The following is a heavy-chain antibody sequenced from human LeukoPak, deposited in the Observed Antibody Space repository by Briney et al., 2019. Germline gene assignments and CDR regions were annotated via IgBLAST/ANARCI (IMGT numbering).Heavy chain of an antibody. J-gene: IGHJ4*02. D-gene: IGHD6-19*01. CDR1: GGTFSSYA. V-gene: IGHV1-69*05. CDR2: IIPIFGTA. Sequence: ASVKVSCKASGGTFSSYAISWVRQAPGQGLEWMGGIIPIFGTANYAQKFQGRVTITTDESTSTAYMELSSLRSEDTAVYYCAKPPPSSGWQIDYWGQGTLVTVSS. CDR3: AKPPPSSGWQIDY.